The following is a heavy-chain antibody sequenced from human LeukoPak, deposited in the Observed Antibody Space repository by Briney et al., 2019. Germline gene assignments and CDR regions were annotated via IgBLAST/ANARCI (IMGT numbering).Heavy chain of an antibody. V-gene: IGHV4-59*01. CDR3: AREGYASGWIQF. J-gene: IGHJ4*02. Sequence: PSETRSLTCTVSGVSISSYYWTWIRQPPGKGLEWIGFISNSAITDYNPSLKRRITISVDMSKNQFSLKLRSVTAADTAVYYCAREGYASGWIQFWGQGTLVTVSS. CDR2: ISNSAIT. D-gene: IGHD6-19*01. CDR1: GVSISSYY.